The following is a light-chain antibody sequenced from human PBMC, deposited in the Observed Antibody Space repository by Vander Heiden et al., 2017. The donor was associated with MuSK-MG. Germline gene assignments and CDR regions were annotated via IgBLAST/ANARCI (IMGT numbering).Light chain of an antibody. CDR2: AAS. CDR1: ETITIS. Sequence: DIMMTQSPSSLSVSVGDRVTITCRASETITISLNWYQQKPGKAPKLLISAASHLQSGVPSRFSGSGSGTDFTLTISSLHPDDYASYYCQQCFNLPLTFGGGTKVEIK. CDR3: QQCFNLPLT. J-gene: IGKJ4*01. V-gene: IGKV1-39*01.